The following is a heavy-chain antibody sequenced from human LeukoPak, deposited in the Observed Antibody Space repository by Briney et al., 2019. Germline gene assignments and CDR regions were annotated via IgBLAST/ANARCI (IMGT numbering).Heavy chain of an antibody. J-gene: IGHJ4*02. CDR2: IYTNGDT. V-gene: IGHV4-4*07. CDR3: ARAAGAAGGQYFDY. CDR1: GGSISGYY. D-gene: IGHD6-13*01. Sequence: PSETLSLTCTVSGGSISGYYWSWIRQPAGQGLEWIGRIYTNGDTKFNPSLKSRATMSVDTSKNQLSLKLRPVTAADTAVYYCARAAGAAGGQYFDYWGQGTLVTVSS.